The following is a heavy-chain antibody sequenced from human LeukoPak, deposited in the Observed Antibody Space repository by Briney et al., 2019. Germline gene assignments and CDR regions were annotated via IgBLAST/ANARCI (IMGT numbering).Heavy chain of an antibody. CDR2: INHSGST. D-gene: IGHD1-26*01. Sequence: SETLSLTCAVYGGSFSGYYWSWIRQPPGKGLEWIGEINHSGSTNYNPSLKSRVTISVDTSKNQFSLKLSSVTAADTAVYYCARGLSLVGATNDYWGQGTLVTVSS. CDR1: GGSFSGYY. CDR3: ARGLSLVGATNDY. V-gene: IGHV4-34*01. J-gene: IGHJ4*02.